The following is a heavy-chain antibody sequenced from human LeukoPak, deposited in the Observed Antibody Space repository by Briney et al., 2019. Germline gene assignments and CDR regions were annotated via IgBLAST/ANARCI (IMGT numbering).Heavy chain of an antibody. CDR2: MDPSGSQK. Sequence: GGSLRLSCAASGFTFNRSWMNWVRQAPGKGLKWVANMDPSGSQKRYVDSVKGRFIISKDNPGASLYLDMYNLRAEDTAIYYCAISTSVNYWGQGTLVTVSS. CDR1: GFTFNRSW. CDR3: AISTSVNY. V-gene: IGHV3-7*01. J-gene: IGHJ4*02.